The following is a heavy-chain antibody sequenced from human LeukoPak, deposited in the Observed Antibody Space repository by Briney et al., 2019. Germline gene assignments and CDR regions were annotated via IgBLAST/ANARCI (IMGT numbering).Heavy chain of an antibody. V-gene: IGHV4-59*01. CDR3: ARAKQVAYYYYYMDV. Sequence: SETLSLTYTVSGGSISSSYWSWIRQPPGKGLEWLGYIYYTGSTNYNPSLKSRVTMSVDTSKNQFSLRLSSVTAADTAVYYCARAKQVAYYYYYMDVWGKGTTVTVSS. J-gene: IGHJ6*03. D-gene: IGHD6-6*01. CDR1: GGSISSSY. CDR2: IYYTGST.